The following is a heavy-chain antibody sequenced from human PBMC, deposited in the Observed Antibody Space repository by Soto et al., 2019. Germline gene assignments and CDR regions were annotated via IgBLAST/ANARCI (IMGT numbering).Heavy chain of an antibody. D-gene: IGHD2-15*01. J-gene: IGHJ6*03. V-gene: IGHV3-66*01. CDR1: GFTVSSKY. CDR2: VQSGGTT. Sequence: GGSLRLSCAASGFTVSSKYMTWVRRAPGKGLEWVSLVQSGGTTYYADSVKGGFTISRDTSENTLHLQMDSLRVEDTAVYYCARDDVLCDGGRCYGIPLDVWGKGT. CDR3: ARDDVLCDGGRCYGIPLDV.